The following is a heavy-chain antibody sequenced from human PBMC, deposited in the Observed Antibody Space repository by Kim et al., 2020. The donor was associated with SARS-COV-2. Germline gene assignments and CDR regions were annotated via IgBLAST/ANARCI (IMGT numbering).Heavy chain of an antibody. V-gene: IGHV1-18*01. CDR3: ARLSNIVGTTKGSAFDI. J-gene: IGHJ3*02. Sequence: ASVKVSCKASGYTFTNYLITWVRQAPGQGLEWMGWISAYNGDTNYAQNFQGRVTLTTDTSTSTAYMELRSLRSDDTAVYYCARLSNIVGTTKGSAFDIWGQGTMVTVSS. CDR2: ISAYNGDT. CDR1: GYTFTNYL. D-gene: IGHD1-26*01.